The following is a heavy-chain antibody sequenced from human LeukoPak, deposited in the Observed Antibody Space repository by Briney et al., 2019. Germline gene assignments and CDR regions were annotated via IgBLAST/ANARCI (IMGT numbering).Heavy chain of an antibody. J-gene: IGHJ4*02. V-gene: IGHV4-59*12. CDR1: GDSIVNYY. Sequence: SETLSLTCSVSGDSIVNYYWSWIRQSPGKALEWLGYIHSSGVTNYNSSFKSRVTISVDTSKNQFSLKLSSVTAADTAVYYCARAPYSSSWMVWGGDYFDYWGQGALVTVSS. CDR2: IHSSGVT. D-gene: IGHD6-13*01. CDR3: ARAPYSSSWMVWGGDYFDY.